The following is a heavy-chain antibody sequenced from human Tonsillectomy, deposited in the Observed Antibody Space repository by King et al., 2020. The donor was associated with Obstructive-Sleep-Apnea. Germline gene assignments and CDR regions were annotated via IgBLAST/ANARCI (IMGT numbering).Heavy chain of an antibody. D-gene: IGHD1-26*01. J-gene: IGHJ6*02. V-gene: IGHV3-72*01. CDR3: TGQYSGTYHEPYYYYGIDV. CDR1: GFTVSDHF. CDR2: SRNKVSGYTT. Sequence: VQLVESGGGSVQPGGSLRLSCAASGFTVSDHFMDWVRQAPGKGLEWVGRSRNKVSGYTTEYAASVRGRVTISRDDSKNSLYLQMNSVKTEDTAVYYCTGQYSGTYHEPYYYYGIDVWGQGTTVTVSS.